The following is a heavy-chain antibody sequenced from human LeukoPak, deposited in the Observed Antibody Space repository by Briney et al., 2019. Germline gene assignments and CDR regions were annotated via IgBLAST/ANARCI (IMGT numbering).Heavy chain of an antibody. V-gene: IGHV3-15*01. Sequence: GGSLRLSCAASGFPFSNAWMSWVRQAPGKGLEWVGRIKSKSYGGTTGYAAPVKGRFTISRDDSKSTLYLQMNSLKTEDTAVYDCTTDRVMITFGGVIAKYYFDYWGQGTLVTVSS. D-gene: IGHD3-16*02. J-gene: IGHJ4*02. CDR2: IKSKSYGGTT. CDR1: GFPFSNAW. CDR3: TTDRVMITFGGVIAKYYFDY.